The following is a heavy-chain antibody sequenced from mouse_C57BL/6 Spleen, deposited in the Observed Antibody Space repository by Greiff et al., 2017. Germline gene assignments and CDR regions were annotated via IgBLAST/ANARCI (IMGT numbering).Heavy chain of an antibody. CDR1: GYAFSSYW. Sequence: QVQLKESGAELVKPGASVKISCKASGYAFSSYWMNWVKQRPGKGLEWIGQIYPGDGDTNYNGKFKGKATLTADKSSSTAYMQLSSLTSEDSAVDFCARSERIYYYGSSGGPSAMDYWGQGTSVTVSS. J-gene: IGHJ4*01. V-gene: IGHV1-80*01. CDR2: IYPGDGDT. CDR3: ARSERIYYYGSSGGPSAMDY. D-gene: IGHD1-1*01.